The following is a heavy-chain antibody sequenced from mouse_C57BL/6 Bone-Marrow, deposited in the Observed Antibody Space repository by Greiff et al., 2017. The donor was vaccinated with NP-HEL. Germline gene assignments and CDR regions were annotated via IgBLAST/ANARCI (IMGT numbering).Heavy chain of an antibody. D-gene: IGHD1-1*01. CDR3: ARISKFITTVPDY. CDR2: IYPGSGNT. V-gene: IGHV1-76*01. CDR1: GYTFTDYY. J-gene: IGHJ2*01. Sequence: QVQLQQSGAELVRPGASVKLSCKASGYTFTDYYINWVKQRPGQGLEWIARIYPGSGNTYYNEKFKGKATLTAEKSSSTAYMQLSSLTSEDSAVYFCARISKFITTVPDYWGQGTTLTVSS.